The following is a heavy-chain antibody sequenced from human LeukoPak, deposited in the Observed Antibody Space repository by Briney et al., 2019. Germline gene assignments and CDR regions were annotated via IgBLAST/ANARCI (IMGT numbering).Heavy chain of an antibody. CDR3: ARGYSSGSYFEY. CDR2: INPSGST. J-gene: IGHJ4*02. CDR1: GLSGSGHY. V-gene: IGHV4-34*01. D-gene: IGHD3-10*01. Sequence: SETLSLTCAVYGLSGSGHYWSWIRQPPGKGLEWIGEINPSGSTNHNPSLKSRVTISVETSKNQFSLKLISVTAADTAVYYCARGYSSGSYFEYWGQGTLVTVSS.